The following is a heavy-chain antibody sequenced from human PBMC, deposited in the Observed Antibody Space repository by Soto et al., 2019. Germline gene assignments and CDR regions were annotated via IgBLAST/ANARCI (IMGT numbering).Heavy chain of an antibody. CDR3: ARDRVESGYPEYFQH. D-gene: IGHD3-22*01. Sequence: GGSLRLSCAASGFTVSSNYMSWVRQAPGKGLEWVSVIYSGGSTYYADSVKGRFTFSRDNSKNTLYLQMNSLRAEDTAVYYCARDRVESGYPEYFQHWGQGTLVTVSS. CDR2: IYSGGST. J-gene: IGHJ1*01. V-gene: IGHV3-53*01. CDR1: GFTVSSNY.